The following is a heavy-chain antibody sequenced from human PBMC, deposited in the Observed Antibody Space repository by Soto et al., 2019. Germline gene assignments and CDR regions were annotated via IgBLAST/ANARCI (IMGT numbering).Heavy chain of an antibody. Sequence: EVQLLESGGGLVQPGGSLRLSCAASGFTFSSYAMSWVRQAPGKGLEWVSAISGSGGSTYYADSVKGRFTISRDNSKNTLYLQMNSLRAEDTAVYYCAKRGGRGFLEWLPPDSKYYYGMDVWGQGTTVTVSS. CDR2: ISGSGGST. D-gene: IGHD3-3*01. CDR1: GFTFSSYA. J-gene: IGHJ6*02. V-gene: IGHV3-23*01. CDR3: AKRGGRGFLEWLPPDSKYYYGMDV.